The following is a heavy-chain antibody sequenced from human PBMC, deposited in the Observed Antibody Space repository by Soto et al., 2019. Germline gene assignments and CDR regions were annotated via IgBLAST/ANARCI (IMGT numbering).Heavy chain of an antibody. J-gene: IGHJ5*02. CDR2: ISYDGSNK. D-gene: IGHD2-21*01. V-gene: IGHV3-30-3*01. Sequence: QVQLVESGGGVVQPGRFLRLSCAASGLTFSIYAMHWVRQAPGKGLEWVAVISYDGSNKYYADSVKGRFTISRDNSKNTVYLQMNSLRAEDSAVYYCAREYSDGWFDPWGQGTLVTVSS. CDR1: GLTFSIYA. CDR3: AREYSDGWFDP.